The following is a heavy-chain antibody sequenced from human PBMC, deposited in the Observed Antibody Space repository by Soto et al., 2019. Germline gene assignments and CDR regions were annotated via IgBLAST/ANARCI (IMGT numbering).Heavy chain of an antibody. J-gene: IGHJ4*02. CDR2: ISDTASRT. Sequence: EVQLLESGGGLVLPGGSLRLSCAGSGFTPTTTPLSWVRQPPGKGLEWVTTISDTASRTYYVDSVKGRFFISRDNSKNTVTLQMNTLTLYDTAAYYCATCLRYFDNWGQGTRVTVSS. CDR3: ATCLRYFDN. CDR1: GFTPTTTP. V-gene: IGHV3-23*01. D-gene: IGHD3-9*01.